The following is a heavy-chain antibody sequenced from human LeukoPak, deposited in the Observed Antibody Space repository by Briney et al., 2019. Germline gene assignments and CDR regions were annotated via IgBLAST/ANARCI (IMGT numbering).Heavy chain of an antibody. Sequence: PSETLSLTCAVYGGSFSGYYWSWIRQPPGKGLEWIGEINHSGSTNYNPSLKSRVTIPVDTSKNQFSLKLSSVTAADTAVYYCARADDYYYYYGMDVWGQGTTVTVSS. J-gene: IGHJ6*02. V-gene: IGHV4-34*01. CDR3: ARADDYYYYYGMDV. CDR2: INHSGST. CDR1: GGSFSGYY.